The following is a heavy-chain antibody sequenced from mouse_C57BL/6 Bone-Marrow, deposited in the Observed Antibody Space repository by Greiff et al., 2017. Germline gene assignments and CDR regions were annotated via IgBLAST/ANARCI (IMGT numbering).Heavy chain of an antibody. CDR3: ARGRNYEDY. V-gene: IGHV5-6*01. CDR2: ISSGGSYT. J-gene: IGHJ2*01. CDR1: GFTFSSYG. Sequence: EVQGVESGGDLVKPGGSLKLSCAASGFTFSSYGMSWVRQTPDKRLEWVATISSGGSYTYYPDSVQGRFTISRDNAKNTLYLQMSSLKSEDTAMYCCARGRNYEDYWGQGTTLTVSS. D-gene: IGHD2-1*01.